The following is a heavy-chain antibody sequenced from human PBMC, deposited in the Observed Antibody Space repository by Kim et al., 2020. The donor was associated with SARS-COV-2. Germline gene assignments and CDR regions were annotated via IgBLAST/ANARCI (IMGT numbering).Heavy chain of an antibody. CDR3: TTDWGPHRNTVVAIWIDYYYYGMDV. V-gene: IGHV3-15*01. D-gene: IGHD2-15*01. Sequence: GGSLRLSCAASGFTFSNAWMSWVRQAPGKGLEWVGRIKSKTDGGTTDYAAPVKGRFTISRDDSKNTLYLQMNSLKTEDTAVYYCTTDWGPHRNTVVAIWIDYYYYGMDVWGQGTTVTVSS. J-gene: IGHJ6*02. CDR2: IKSKTDGGTT. CDR1: GFTFSNAW.